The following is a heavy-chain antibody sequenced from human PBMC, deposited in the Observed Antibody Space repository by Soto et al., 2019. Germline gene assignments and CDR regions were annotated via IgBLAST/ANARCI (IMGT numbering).Heavy chain of an antibody. CDR2: IYYSGST. Sequence: LSLTCTVSGGSISRYYWSWIRQPPGKGLEWIGYIYYSGSTNYSPSLKSRVTISVDTSRNQFSLKLSSVTAADTAVYYCARDHLAYCGGDCYYYYYYGMDVWGQGTTVTVSS. CDR1: GGSISRYY. J-gene: IGHJ6*02. V-gene: IGHV4-59*01. D-gene: IGHD2-21*02. CDR3: ARDHLAYCGGDCYYYYYYGMDV.